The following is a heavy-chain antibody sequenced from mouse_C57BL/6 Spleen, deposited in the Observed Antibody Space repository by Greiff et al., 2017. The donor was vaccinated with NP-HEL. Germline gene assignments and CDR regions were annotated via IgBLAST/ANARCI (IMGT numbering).Heavy chain of an antibody. CDR2: IYPGDGDT. V-gene: IGHV1-82*01. J-gene: IGHJ4*01. Sequence: QVQLQQSGPELVKPGASVKISCKASGYAFSSSWMNWVKQRPGKGLEWIGRIYPGDGDTNYNGKFKGKATLTADKSSSTAYMQLSSLTSEDSAVYFCARSYYGSSYVDYAMDYWGQGTSVTVSS. D-gene: IGHD1-1*01. CDR3: ARSYYGSSYVDYAMDY. CDR1: GYAFSSSW.